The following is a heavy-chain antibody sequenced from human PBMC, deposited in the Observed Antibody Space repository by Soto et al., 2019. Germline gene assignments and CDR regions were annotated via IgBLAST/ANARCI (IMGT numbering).Heavy chain of an antibody. V-gene: IGHV3-23*01. D-gene: IGHD6-19*01. Sequence: PGGSLRLSCAASGFTFSSYAMSWVRQAPGKGLEWVSAISGSGGSTYYADSVKGRFTISRDNSKNTLYLQMNSLRAEDTAVYYCAKVGVRIAVAGKALIGYWGQGTLVTVSS. CDR2: ISGSGGST. CDR3: AKVGVRIAVAGKALIGY. CDR1: GFTFSSYA. J-gene: IGHJ4*02.